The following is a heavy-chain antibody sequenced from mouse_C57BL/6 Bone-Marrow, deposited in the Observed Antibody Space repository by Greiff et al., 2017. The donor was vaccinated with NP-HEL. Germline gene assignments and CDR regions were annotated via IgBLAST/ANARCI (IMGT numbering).Heavy chain of an antibody. CDR1: GYTFTNYW. CDR2: IYPGGGYT. V-gene: IGHV1-63*01. CDR3: ARGGNYLFDY. J-gene: IGHJ2*01. D-gene: IGHD2-1*01. Sequence: VKLQESGAELVRPGTSVKMSCKASGYTFTNYWIGWAKQRPGHGLEWIGDIYPGGGYTNYNEKFKGKATLTAGKSSSTAYMQFSSLTSEDSAIYYCARGGNYLFDYWGQGTTLTVSS.